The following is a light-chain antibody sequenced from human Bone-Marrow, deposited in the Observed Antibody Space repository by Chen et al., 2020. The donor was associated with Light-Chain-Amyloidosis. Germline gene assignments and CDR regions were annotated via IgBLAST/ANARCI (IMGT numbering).Light chain of an antibody. V-gene: IGKV3-15*01. CDR3: QQYNDWPRT. CDR1: HSVSSN. J-gene: IGKJ1*01. Sequence: EIVMTQSPATLTSSPGERATLSCRSSHSVSSNLAWYQQKPGQAPRLLIYGAFTRATGIPARFSGGGSGTEFTLTISSLQSEDFAVYYCQQYNDWPRTFGQGIRVEIK. CDR2: GAF.